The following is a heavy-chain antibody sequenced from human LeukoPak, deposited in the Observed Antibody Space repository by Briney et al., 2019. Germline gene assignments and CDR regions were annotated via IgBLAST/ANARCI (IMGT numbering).Heavy chain of an antibody. CDR2: IYTSGST. CDR3: ASGDADTAAAFDI. D-gene: IGHD4-17*01. V-gene: IGHV4-4*07. J-gene: IGHJ3*02. CDR1: GGSISSYY. Sequence: KPSETLSLTCTVSGGSISSYYWRWIRQPAGKGLEWIGRIYTSGSTKCNPSLESRVTMSVDTSKNQVSLRLSSVTAADTAVYYCASGDADTAAAFDIWGQGTMVTVSS.